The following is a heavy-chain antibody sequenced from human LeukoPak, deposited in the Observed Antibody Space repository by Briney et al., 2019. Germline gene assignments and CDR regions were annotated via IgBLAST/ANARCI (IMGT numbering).Heavy chain of an antibody. CDR3: MVGATLSFR. CDR1: GFTFSSYG. J-gene: IGHJ4*02. V-gene: IGHV3-30*03. D-gene: IGHD1-26*01. Sequence: PGGSLRLSCAASGFTFSSYGMHWVRQAPGKGLEWVAVISYDGSNKYYADSVKGRFTISRDNSKNTLYLQMNSLRAEDTAVYYCMVGATLSFRWGQGTLVTVSS. CDR2: ISYDGSNK.